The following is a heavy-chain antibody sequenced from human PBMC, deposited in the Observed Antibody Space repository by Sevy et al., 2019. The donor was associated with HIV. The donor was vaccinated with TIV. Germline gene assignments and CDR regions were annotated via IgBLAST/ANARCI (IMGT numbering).Heavy chain of an antibody. CDR3: AIAAPYFSGSGRAHDY. D-gene: IGHD3-10*01. CDR1: GGSVTSGTYY. Sequence: SETLSLTCTVAGGSVTSGTYYWSWIRQAPGKGLEWIGYIYYSGSTNYNPSLKSRVSISIDTSKTQFSLRLSSETAADTAVYFCAIAAPYFSGSGRAHDYWGQGTLVTVSS. J-gene: IGHJ4*02. V-gene: IGHV4-61*01. CDR2: IYYSGST.